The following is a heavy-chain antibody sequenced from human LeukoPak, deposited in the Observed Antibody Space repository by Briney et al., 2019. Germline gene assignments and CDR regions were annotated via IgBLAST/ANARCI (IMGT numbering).Heavy chain of an antibody. J-gene: IGHJ6*03. D-gene: IGHD6-13*01. CDR1: GGSFSGYY. Sequence: SETLSLTCAVYGGSFSGYYWSWIRQPPGKGLEWIGEINHSGSTNYNPSLKSRVTISVDTSKNQFSLKLSSVTAADTAVYYCARAGSSWTLMHLDYYYYYYMDVWGKGTTVTISS. CDR2: INHSGST. V-gene: IGHV4-34*01. CDR3: ARAGSSWTLMHLDYYYYYYMDV.